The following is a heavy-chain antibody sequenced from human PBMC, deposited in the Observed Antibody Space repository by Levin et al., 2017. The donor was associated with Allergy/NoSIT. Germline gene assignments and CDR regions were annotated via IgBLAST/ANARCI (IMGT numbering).Heavy chain of an antibody. Sequence: GESLKISCRASGYTFTSYGISWVRQAPGQGLEWIGWISFYNGNTNYAQKLQGRVTMTIDTSTSTAYMELRSLRSDDTAVYYCARDRARELAGVCLNWGQGTLVTVSS. CDR2: ISFYNGNT. J-gene: IGHJ4*02. D-gene: IGHD2-8*01. CDR3: ARDRARELAGVCLN. CDR1: GYTFTSYG. V-gene: IGHV1-18*01.